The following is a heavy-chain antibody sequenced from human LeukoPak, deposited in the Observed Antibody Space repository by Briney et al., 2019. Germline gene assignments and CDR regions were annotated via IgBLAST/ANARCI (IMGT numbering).Heavy chain of an antibody. V-gene: IGHV4-39*01. CDR2: IYYSGST. J-gene: IGHJ3*02. CDR3: ARQRRDGYKPDAFDI. D-gene: IGHD5-12*01. Sequence: SETLSLTCTVSGGSISSSSYYWGWIRQPPGKGLEWIGSIYYSGSTYYNPSLKSRVTISVDTSKNQFSLKLSSVTAADTAVYYCARQRRDGYKPDAFDIWGQGTMVSVSS. CDR1: GGSISSSSYY.